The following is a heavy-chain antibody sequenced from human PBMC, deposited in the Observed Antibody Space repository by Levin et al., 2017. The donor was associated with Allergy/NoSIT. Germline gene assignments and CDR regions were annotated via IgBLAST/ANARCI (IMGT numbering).Heavy chain of an antibody. V-gene: IGHV4-59*01. CDR3: ASFQGQLPYMDV. Sequence: SETLSLTCTVSGGSISSYYWSWIRQPPGKGLEWIGYIYYSGSTNYNPSLKSRVTISVDTSKNQFSLKLSSVTAADTAVYYCASFQGQLPYMDVWGQGTTVTVSS. CDR2: IYYSGST. D-gene: IGHD2-2*01. CDR1: GGSISSYY. J-gene: IGHJ6*02.